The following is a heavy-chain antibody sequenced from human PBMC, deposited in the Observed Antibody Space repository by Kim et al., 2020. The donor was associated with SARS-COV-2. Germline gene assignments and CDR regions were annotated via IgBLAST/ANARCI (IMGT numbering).Heavy chain of an antibody. Sequence: GGSLRLSCAASGFILSDYWMSWVRQAPGKGLEWMAYIKQDGSEKYYVDSVKGRFTISRDNAKASLFLQMNSLRAEDTAVYYCARGKFDDYWGQGTLVTVSS. V-gene: IGHV3-7*01. CDR1: GFILSDYW. J-gene: IGHJ4*02. CDR2: IKQDGSEK. CDR3: ARGKFDDY. D-gene: IGHD3-16*01.